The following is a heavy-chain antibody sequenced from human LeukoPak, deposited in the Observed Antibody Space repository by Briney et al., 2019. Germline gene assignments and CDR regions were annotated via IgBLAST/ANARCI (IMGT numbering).Heavy chain of an antibody. D-gene: IGHD5/OR15-5a*01. V-gene: IGHV4-59*12. CDR1: GGSISNYY. Sequence: SETLSLTCTVSGGSISNYYWNWIRQPPGKGLQWIGYIYYSGSTNYNPPLKSRVTISVDTSKNQVSLKLSSVTAADTAVYYCARCLRLSLTSDYDYWGQGTLVTVSS. CDR2: IYYSGST. J-gene: IGHJ4*02. CDR3: ARCLRLSLTSDYDY.